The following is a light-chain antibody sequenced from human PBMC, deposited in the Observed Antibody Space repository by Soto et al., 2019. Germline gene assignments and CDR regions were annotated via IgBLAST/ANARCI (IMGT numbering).Light chain of an antibody. CDR3: SSYAGSNNFEV. J-gene: IGLJ1*01. Sequence: QSVLTQPPSPSGSPGQSVTISCTGTSSDVGGYNYVSWYQQRPGKAPKLMIYEVSKRPSGVPDRFSGSKSGNTASLTVSGLQAEDEADYYCSSYAGSNNFEVFGTGTKVTVL. CDR1: SSDVGGYNY. V-gene: IGLV2-8*01. CDR2: EVS.